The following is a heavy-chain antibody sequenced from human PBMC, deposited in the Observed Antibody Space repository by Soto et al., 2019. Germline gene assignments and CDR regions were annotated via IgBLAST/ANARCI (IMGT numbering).Heavy chain of an antibody. CDR1: GFTFSDYY. J-gene: IGHJ6*03. Sequence: GGSLRLSCAASGFTFSDYYMSWIRQAPGKGLEWVSYISTSGTTIYYAASVRGRFTISRDNAKNSLYLQMSSLRAEDTAVYYCAREVFVRGVDHYYYYMDVWGKGTTVTVSS. CDR2: ISTSGTTI. V-gene: IGHV3-11*01. D-gene: IGHD3-10*02. CDR3: AREVFVRGVDHYYYYMDV.